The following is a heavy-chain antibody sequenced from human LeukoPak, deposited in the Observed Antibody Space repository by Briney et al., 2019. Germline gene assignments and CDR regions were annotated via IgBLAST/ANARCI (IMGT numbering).Heavy chain of an antibody. Sequence: HPGGSLRLSCAASGFTFSSYAMSWVRQAPGKGLEWVSAISGSGGSTYYADSVKGRFTISRDNSKNTLYLQMNSLRAEDTAVFYCAAGGDYPHFDYWGQGTLVTVSS. J-gene: IGHJ4*02. D-gene: IGHD4-17*01. CDR2: ISGSGGST. V-gene: IGHV3-23*01. CDR3: AAGGDYPHFDY. CDR1: GFTFSSYA.